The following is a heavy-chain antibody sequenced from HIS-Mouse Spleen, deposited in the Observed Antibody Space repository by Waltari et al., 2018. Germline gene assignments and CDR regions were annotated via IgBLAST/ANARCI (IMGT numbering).Heavy chain of an antibody. D-gene: IGHD6-13*01. CDR3: ARLRYSSSWLEYFQH. J-gene: IGHJ1*01. CDR2: IYPGDSDT. Sequence: EVQLVQSGAEVKKPGESMKISCKGSGSSFTSYWIGWVRQMPGKGLEWMGIIYPGDSDTSYSPSFQGQVTISADKSISTAYLQWSSLKASDTAMYYCARLRYSSSWLEYFQHWGQGTLVTVSS. CDR1: GSSFTSYW. V-gene: IGHV5-51*03.